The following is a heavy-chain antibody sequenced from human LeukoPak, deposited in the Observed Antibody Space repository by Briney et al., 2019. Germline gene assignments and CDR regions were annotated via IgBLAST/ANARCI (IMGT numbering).Heavy chain of an antibody. CDR3: AKDLWEGSTSPTDY. J-gene: IGHJ4*02. V-gene: IGHV3-23*01. CDR2: ISGSGGST. CDR1: GFTFSSYA. D-gene: IGHD2-2*01. Sequence: RGSLRLSCAASGFTFSSYAMSWVRQAPGKGLEWVSAISGSGGSTYYADSVKGRFTISRDNSKNTLYLQMNSLRAEDTAVYYCAKDLWEGSTSPTDYWGQGTLVTVSS.